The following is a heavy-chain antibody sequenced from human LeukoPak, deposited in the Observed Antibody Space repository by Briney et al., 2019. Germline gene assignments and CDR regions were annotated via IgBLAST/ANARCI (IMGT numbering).Heavy chain of an antibody. J-gene: IGHJ4*02. CDR2: ISSSSSYI. CDR3: ARDSSSGWYGYFDY. Sequence: GGSLRLSCAASGFTFSSYSMNWVRQAPGKGLEWVSSISSSSSYIYCADSVKGRFTISRDNAKNSLYLQMNSLRAEDTAVYYCARDSSSGWYGYFDYWGQGTLVTVSS. CDR1: GFTFSSYS. V-gene: IGHV3-21*01. D-gene: IGHD6-19*01.